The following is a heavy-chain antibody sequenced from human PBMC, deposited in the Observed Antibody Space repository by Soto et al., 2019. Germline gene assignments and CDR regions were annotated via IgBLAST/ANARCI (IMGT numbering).Heavy chain of an antibody. J-gene: IGHJ5*01. CDR1: GAPISTGNW. CDR3: ARHSSYCYDSSAYSDS. Sequence: QVHLQESGPGLVQSSGTLSLTCGVSGAPISTGNWWTWVRQPPGKGLEWIGEIYHGGNTNYRPSLKSRVTISVDKAKHQVSLRLSSVTAADTAVYYCARHSSYCYDSSAYSDSWGQGALVTVSS. V-gene: IGHV4-4*02. CDR2: IYHGGNT. D-gene: IGHD3-22*01.